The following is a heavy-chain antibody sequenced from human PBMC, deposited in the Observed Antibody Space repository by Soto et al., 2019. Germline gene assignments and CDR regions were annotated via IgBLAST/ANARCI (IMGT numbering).Heavy chain of an antibody. CDR3: AHSLAASSYGDCEPITSFDY. CDR1: GFSLSTSGVG. V-gene: IGHV2-5*02. Sequence: QITLKESGPTLVKPTQTLTLTCTFSGFSLSTSGVGVGWIRQPPGKALEWLALIYWDDDKRYSPSLKSRPTNTKDPSKDQVARTITNMYPAATATYYCAHSLAASSYGDCEPITSFDYWAQGTLVTFSS. CDR2: IYWDDDK. J-gene: IGHJ4*02. D-gene: IGHD4-17*01.